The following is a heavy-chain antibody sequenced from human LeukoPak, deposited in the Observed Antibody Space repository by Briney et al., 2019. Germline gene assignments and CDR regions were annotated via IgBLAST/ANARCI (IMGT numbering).Heavy chain of an antibody. CDR3: ASLLSGSNQINDY. CDR2: IKQDGSEK. V-gene: IGHV3-7*01. D-gene: IGHD1-26*01. J-gene: IGHJ4*02. Sequence: PGGSLRLSCAASGFTFSSYWMSWVRQAPGKGLEWVANIKQDGSEKYYVDSVKGRFTISRDNAKNSLYLQMNSLRAEDTAVYYCASLLSGSNQINDYWGQGTLVTASS. CDR1: GFTFSSYW.